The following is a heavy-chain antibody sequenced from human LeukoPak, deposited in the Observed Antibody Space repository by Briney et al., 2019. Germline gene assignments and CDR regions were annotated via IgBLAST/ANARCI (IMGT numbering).Heavy chain of an antibody. D-gene: IGHD6-13*01. J-gene: IGHJ4*02. CDR2: ISGSGGST. CDR1: GFTFSNCA. CDR3: AKAREQEQQLSRYYFDY. Sequence: GGSLRLSCATSGFTFSNCAMSWVRQAPGKGLEWVSFISGSGGSTYYADSVKGRFTISRDNSKNTLYLQMNSLRAEDTAVYYCAKAREQEQQLSRYYFDYWGQGTLVTVSS. V-gene: IGHV3-23*01.